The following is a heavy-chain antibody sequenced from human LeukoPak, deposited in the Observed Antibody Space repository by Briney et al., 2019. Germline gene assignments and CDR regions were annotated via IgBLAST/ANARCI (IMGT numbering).Heavy chain of an antibody. CDR2: IYPGDSDT. CDR1: GYSFTSYW. D-gene: IGHD4-17*01. V-gene: IGHV5-51*01. J-gene: IGHJ4*02. Sequence: HGESLQISCQGSGYSFTSYWIGWVRQLPGKGLEWMGIIYPGDSDTRYSPSFQGQVTISADKSISTAYLQWSSLKASDTAMYYCARRSVTTGEFDYWGQGALVTVSS. CDR3: ARRSVTTGEFDY.